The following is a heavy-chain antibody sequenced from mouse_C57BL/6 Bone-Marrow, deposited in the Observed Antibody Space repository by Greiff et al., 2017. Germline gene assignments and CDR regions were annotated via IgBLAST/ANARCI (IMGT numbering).Heavy chain of an antibody. J-gene: IGHJ2*01. D-gene: IGHD3-3*01. V-gene: IGHV1-59*01. CDR1: GYTFTSYW. Sequence: QVQLQQPGAELVRPGTSVKLSCKASGYTFTSYWMHWVKQRPGQGLEWIGVIDPSDSYTNYNQKFKGKATLTVDTSSSTAYMQLSSLTSEDSAVYYWARERLYYFDYWGQGTTLTVSS. CDR2: IDPSDSYT. CDR3: ARERLYYFDY.